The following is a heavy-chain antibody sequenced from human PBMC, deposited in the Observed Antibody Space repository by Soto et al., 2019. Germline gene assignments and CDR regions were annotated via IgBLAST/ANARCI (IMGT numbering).Heavy chain of an antibody. J-gene: IGHJ6*02. Sequence: ASVKVSCKVSGYTLTELSMHWLRQAPGKGLEWMGGFDPEDGETIYAQKFQGRVTMTEDTSTDTAYMELSSLRSEDTAVYYCATDSGTIFGVVISTYYYYGMDVWGQGTTVTVSS. D-gene: IGHD3-3*01. CDR3: ATDSGTIFGVVISTYYYYGMDV. V-gene: IGHV1-24*01. CDR1: GYTLTELS. CDR2: FDPEDGET.